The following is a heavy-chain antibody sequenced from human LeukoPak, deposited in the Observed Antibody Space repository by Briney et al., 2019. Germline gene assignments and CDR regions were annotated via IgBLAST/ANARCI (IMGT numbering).Heavy chain of an antibody. D-gene: IGHD5-18*01. Sequence: GGSLRLSCAASGFTFSNAWMSWVRQAPGKGLEWVGRIKSKTDGGTTDYAAPVKARFTISRDDSKNTRYLQINSLTTEDTAVYHCTTALRGYSYSFDYWGQGTLVTVSS. CDR1: GFTFSNAW. CDR3: TTALRGYSYSFDY. CDR2: IKSKTDGGTT. J-gene: IGHJ4*02. V-gene: IGHV3-15*01.